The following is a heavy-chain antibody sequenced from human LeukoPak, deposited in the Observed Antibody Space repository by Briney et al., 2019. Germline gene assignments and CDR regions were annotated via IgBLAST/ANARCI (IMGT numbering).Heavy chain of an antibody. D-gene: IGHD1-26*01. V-gene: IGHV3-23*01. CDR3: AKRESGGSFAY. CDR1: GFTFSNYA. CDR2: ISGSGGST. Sequence: GGSLRLSCAASGFTFSNYAMNWVRQAPGKGLEWVSAISGSGGSTYYEDSVKGRFTISRDNSKSTLYLQMNSLRAEDTAAYYCAKRESGGSFAYWGQGTLVTVSS. J-gene: IGHJ4*02.